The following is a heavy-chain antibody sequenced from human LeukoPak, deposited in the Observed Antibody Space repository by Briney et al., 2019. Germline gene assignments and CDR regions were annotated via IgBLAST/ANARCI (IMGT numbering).Heavy chain of an antibody. J-gene: IGHJ6*03. V-gene: IGHV4-59*12. CDR2: IYYSGST. CDR1: GGSISSYY. CDR3: ARRESGYCSSTSWCYYYYYMDV. D-gene: IGHD2-2*01. Sequence: SETLSLTCTVSGGSISSYYWSWIRQPPGKGLEWIGYIYYSGSTNYNPSLKSRVTISVDTSKNQFSLKLSSVTAADTAVYYCARRESGYCSSTSWCYYYYYMDVWGKGTTVTVSS.